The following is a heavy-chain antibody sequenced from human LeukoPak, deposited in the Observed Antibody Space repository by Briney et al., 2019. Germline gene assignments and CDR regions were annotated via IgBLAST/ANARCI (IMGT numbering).Heavy chain of an antibody. CDR1: GGTFSSYA. D-gene: IGHD6-19*01. V-gene: IGHV1-69*13. Sequence: ASVKVSCKASGGTFSSYAISWVQQAPGQGLEWMGGIIPIFGTANYAQKFQGRVTITADESTSTAYMELSSLRSEDTAVYYCARVEGSGWYGDAFDIWGQGTMVTVSS. CDR3: ARVEGSGWYGDAFDI. J-gene: IGHJ3*02. CDR2: IIPIFGTA.